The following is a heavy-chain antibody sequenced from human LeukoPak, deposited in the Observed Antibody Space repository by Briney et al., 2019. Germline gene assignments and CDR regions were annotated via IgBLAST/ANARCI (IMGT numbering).Heavy chain of an antibody. D-gene: IGHD3-10*01. V-gene: IGHV3-30*04. CDR1: GVTFSSYP. CDR3: ARDRGLTMVRGVTMYYYYMDV. J-gene: IGHJ6*03. Sequence: GGSLRLSCAASGVTFSSYPMHWVRQAPGRGLEWVAVISYDGSNKYYADYVKGRFTISRDNSKNTLYLQMNSLRAEDTAVYYCARDRGLTMVRGVTMYYYYMDVWGKGTTVTVSS. CDR2: ISYDGSNK.